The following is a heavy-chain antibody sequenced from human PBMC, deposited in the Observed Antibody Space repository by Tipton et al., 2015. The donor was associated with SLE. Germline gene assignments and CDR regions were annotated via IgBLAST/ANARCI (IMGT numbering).Heavy chain of an antibody. CDR1: GFTFDDYA. D-gene: IGHD6-13*01. CDR2: ISWNSGSI. CDR3: AGSSSWYQRYFDY. Sequence: SLRLSCAASGFTFDDYAMHWVRQAPGKGLEWVSGISWNSGSIGYADSVKGRFTISGDNAKNSLYLQMNSLRAEDTALYYCAGSSSWYQRYFDYWGQGTLVTVSS. J-gene: IGHJ4*02. V-gene: IGHV3-9*01.